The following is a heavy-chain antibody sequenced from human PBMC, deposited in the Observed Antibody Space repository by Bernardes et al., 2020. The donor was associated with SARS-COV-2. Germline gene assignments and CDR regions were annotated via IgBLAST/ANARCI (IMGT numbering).Heavy chain of an antibody. V-gene: IGHV2-70*01. Sequence: SGSTLLKPTQTLTLTCTFSGFSLSTSGMCVSWIRQPPGKALEWLALIDGDDDKYYSTSLKTRLTISKDTSKNQVVLTMTNMDPVDTATYYCARAATMVRGDIILGTYGMDVWGQGTTVTVSS. D-gene: IGHD3-10*01. CDR3: ARAATMVRGDIILGTYGMDV. J-gene: IGHJ6*02. CDR1: GFSLSTSGMC. CDR2: IDGDDDK.